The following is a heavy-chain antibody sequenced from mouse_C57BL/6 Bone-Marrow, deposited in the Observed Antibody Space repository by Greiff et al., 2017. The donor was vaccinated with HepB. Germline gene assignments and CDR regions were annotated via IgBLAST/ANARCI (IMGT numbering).Heavy chain of an antibody. CDR1: GYAFTNYL. Sequence: QVQLKQSGAELVRPGTSVKVSCKASGYAFTNYLIEWVKQRPGQGLEWIGVINPGSGGTNYNENFKGKATLTADKSSSTADMQLSSLTSEDSAVYFCSRDVRGWFAYWGQGAMVTVSA. CDR2: INPGSGGT. D-gene: IGHD2-14*01. J-gene: IGHJ3*01. CDR3: SRDVRGWFAY. V-gene: IGHV1-54*01.